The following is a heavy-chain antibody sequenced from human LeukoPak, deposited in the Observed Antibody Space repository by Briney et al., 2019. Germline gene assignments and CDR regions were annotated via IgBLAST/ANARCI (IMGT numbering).Heavy chain of an antibody. J-gene: IGHJ4*02. D-gene: IGHD3-22*01. CDR2: INTNTGNP. Sequence: ASVKVSCKASGYTFTGYYMHWVRQAPGQGLEWMAWINTNTGNPTYAQGFTGRFVLSLDTSVSTAYLQISSLKAEDTAVYYCAREWYYYDSSGYYYGFDYWGQGTLVTVSS. CDR1: GYTFTGYY. CDR3: AREWYYYDSSGYYYGFDY. V-gene: IGHV7-4-1*02.